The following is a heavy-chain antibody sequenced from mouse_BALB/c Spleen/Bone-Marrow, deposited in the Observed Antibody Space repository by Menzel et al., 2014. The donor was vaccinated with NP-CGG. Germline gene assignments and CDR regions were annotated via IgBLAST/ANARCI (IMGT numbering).Heavy chain of an antibody. CDR3: ARDWYFDV. CDR2: INPSTGYT. Sequence: QVQLQQPGTELAKPGASVKMSCKASGYTFTSYWMHWVKQRPGQGLEWIGYINPSTGYTEYNQKFKDKATLTADKSSSTAYMQLSSLTSEDSAVYYCARDWYFDVWGAETTVTVSS. CDR1: GYTFTSYW. V-gene: IGHV1-7*01. J-gene: IGHJ1*01.